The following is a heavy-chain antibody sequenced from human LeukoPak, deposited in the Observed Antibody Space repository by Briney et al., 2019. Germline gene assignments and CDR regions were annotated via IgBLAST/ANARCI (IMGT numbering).Heavy chain of an antibody. J-gene: IGHJ5*02. CDR3: AREVDYDYVWGSYRPGYNWFDP. V-gene: IGHV1-2*07. D-gene: IGHD3-16*02. Sequence: GASVKVSCKASEYTFTTYYMHWVRQAPGQGLEWMGWINTNSGGTNYAHKFQGRVTMTRDTSISTAYMELSRLRSDDTAVYYCAREVDYDYVWGSYRPGYNWFDPWGQGTLVTVSS. CDR1: EYTFTTYY. CDR2: INTNSGGT.